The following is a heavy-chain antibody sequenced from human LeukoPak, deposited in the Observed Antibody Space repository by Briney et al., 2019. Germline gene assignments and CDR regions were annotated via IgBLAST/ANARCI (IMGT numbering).Heavy chain of an antibody. CDR1: GGSISSGDYY. CDR3: ARGEMESYYFDY. CDR2: IYYSGST. Sequence: SQTLSLTCTVSGGSISSGDYYWSWIRQPPGKGLEWIGYIYYSGSTYYNPSLKSRVTISVDTSKNQFSLKLSSVTAADTAVYYCARGEMESYYFDYWGQGTLVTVSS. J-gene: IGHJ4*02. V-gene: IGHV4-30-4*08. D-gene: IGHD5-24*01.